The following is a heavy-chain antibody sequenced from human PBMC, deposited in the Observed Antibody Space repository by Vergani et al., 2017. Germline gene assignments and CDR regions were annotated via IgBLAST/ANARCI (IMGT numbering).Heavy chain of an antibody. D-gene: IGHD3-22*01. CDR1: GFSFSTYS. V-gene: IGHV3-21*06. CDR3: ARKKYYDSKDYEQVEPFDY. Sequence: EVQLQESGGGLVKPGGSLRVSCAASGFSFSTYSINWVRQAPGKGLEWVSSISGRSNYIYYADSLKGRFTISRDNSKNSVYLQMNSLRAEDTAIYYCARKKYYDSKDYEQVEPFDYWGQGTLVTVSS. J-gene: IGHJ4*02. CDR2: ISGRSNYI.